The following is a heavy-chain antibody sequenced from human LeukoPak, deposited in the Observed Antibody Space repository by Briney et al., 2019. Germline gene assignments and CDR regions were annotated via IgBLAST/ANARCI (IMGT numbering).Heavy chain of an antibody. D-gene: IGHD3-22*01. CDR3: ASVDSSEIPPYFQH. Sequence: PSETLSLTCTVSGGSISSYYWSWIRQPPGKGLEWIGYIYYSGSTYYNPSLKSRVTISVDTSKNQFSLKLSSVTAADTAVYYCASVDSSEIPPYFQHWGQGTLVTVSS. CDR1: GGSISSYY. V-gene: IGHV4-59*08. CDR2: IYYSGST. J-gene: IGHJ1*01.